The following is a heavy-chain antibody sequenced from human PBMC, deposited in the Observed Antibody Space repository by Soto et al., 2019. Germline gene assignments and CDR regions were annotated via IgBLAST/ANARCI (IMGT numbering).Heavy chain of an antibody. D-gene: IGHD3-3*01. J-gene: IGHJ1*01. Sequence: SETLSLTCTVSGGSISSSSYYWGWIRQPPGKGLEWIGSVYYSGSTYYKPSLKSRVTISGDTSKNQFSLKLSSVTAADTAVYYCASLPAGTYVFGVGPRYFQHWGQGTLVTVSS. CDR1: GGSISSSSYY. CDR2: VYYSGST. V-gene: IGHV4-39*01. CDR3: ASLPAGTYVFGVGPRYFQH.